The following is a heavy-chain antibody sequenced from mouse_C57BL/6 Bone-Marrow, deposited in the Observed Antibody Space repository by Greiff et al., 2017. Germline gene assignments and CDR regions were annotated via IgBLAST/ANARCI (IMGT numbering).Heavy chain of an antibody. Sequence: EVQLQESGGGLVKPGGSLKLSCAASGFTFSDYGMHWVRQAPEKGLEWVAYISSGCSTIYYADTVKGRFTISRDNAKNTLFLQMTSLRSEDTAMYYCARATGWFAYWGQGTLVTVSA. D-gene: IGHD4-1*01. CDR3: ARATGWFAY. J-gene: IGHJ3*01. V-gene: IGHV5-17*01. CDR2: ISSGCSTI. CDR1: GFTFSDYG.